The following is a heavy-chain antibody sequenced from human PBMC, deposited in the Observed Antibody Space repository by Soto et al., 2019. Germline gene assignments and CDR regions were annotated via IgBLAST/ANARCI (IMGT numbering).Heavy chain of an antibody. Sequence: QVQLVQSGAEVKKPGASVKVSCKASGYTFTSYDINWVRQATGQGLEWMGWMNPNSGNTGYAQKFQGRAPMTGNTSIRTAYRELSSLRSEDTAVYYCARGHTVRSPYYYGMDVWGQGTTVTVSS. D-gene: IGHD4-4*01. V-gene: IGHV1-8*01. CDR2: MNPNSGNT. J-gene: IGHJ6*02. CDR3: ARGHTVRSPYYYGMDV. CDR1: GYTFTSYD.